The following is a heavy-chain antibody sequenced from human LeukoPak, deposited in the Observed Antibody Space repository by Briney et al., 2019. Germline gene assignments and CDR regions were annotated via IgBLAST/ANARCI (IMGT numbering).Heavy chain of an antibody. V-gene: IGHV4-59*01. J-gene: IGHJ6*03. D-gene: IGHD5-18*01. CDR2: IYYSGST. CDR3: ARDIFRYSGYSYGYQGYYYYMDV. Sequence: SETLSLTCAVSGGSISSYYWSWIRQPPGKGLEWIGYIYYSGSTNYNPSLKSRVTISVDTSKNQFSLKLSSVTAADTAVYYCARDIFRYSGYSYGYQGYYYYMDVWGKGTTVTISS. CDR1: GGSISSYY.